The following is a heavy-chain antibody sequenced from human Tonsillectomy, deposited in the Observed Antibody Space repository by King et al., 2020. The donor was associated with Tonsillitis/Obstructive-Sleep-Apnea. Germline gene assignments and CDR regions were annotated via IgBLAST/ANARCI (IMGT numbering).Heavy chain of an antibody. Sequence: VQLQESGPGLVKPSQTLSLTCTVSGGSISSGGYYWSWIRQHPGKGLEWIWYIYYSGSTYYNPSLKSRVTISVDTSKNQFSLKLSSVTAADTAVYYCAREGRYYYDSSGYYQYYFDYWRQGTLVTVSS. CDR3: AREGRYYYDSSGYYQYYFDY. CDR1: GGSISSGGYY. CDR2: IYYSGST. J-gene: IGHJ4*02. V-gene: IGHV4-31*03. D-gene: IGHD3-22*01.